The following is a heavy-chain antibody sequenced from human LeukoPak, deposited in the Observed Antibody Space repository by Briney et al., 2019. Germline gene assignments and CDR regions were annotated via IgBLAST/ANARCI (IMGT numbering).Heavy chain of an antibody. CDR2: IKQDGSEI. CDR3: ARDSTGYGYEEWY. D-gene: IGHD5-18*01. Sequence: PGGSLRLSCAASGFTFSSYGMSWVRQAPGKGLEWVANIKQDGSEIYYVDSVKGRFTISRDNAKNSLYLQMNSLRAEDTALYYCARDSTGYGYEEWYWGQGTLVTVSS. CDR1: GFTFSSYG. V-gene: IGHV3-7*01. J-gene: IGHJ4*02.